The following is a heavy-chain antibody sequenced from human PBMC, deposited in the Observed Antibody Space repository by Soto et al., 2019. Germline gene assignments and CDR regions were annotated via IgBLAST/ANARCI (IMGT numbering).Heavy chain of an antibody. CDR1: GYSFTSYW. V-gene: IGHV5-51*01. Sequence: PGESLKISSQGSGYSFTSYWIGWVRQMPGKGLEWMGIIYPGDSDTRYSPSFQGQVTISADKSISTAYLQWSSLKASDTAMYYCARHNLNYGVSYGMDVWGQGTTVTVSS. J-gene: IGHJ6*02. D-gene: IGHD4-17*01. CDR2: IYPGDSDT. CDR3: ARHNLNYGVSYGMDV.